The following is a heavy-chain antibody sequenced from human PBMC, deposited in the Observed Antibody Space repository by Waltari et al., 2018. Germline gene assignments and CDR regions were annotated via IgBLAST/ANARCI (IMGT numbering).Heavy chain of an antibody. V-gene: IGHV3-33*08. CDR1: VFLFSSHG. CDR3: ARDRSFWSGYHAMDV. D-gene: IGHD3-3*01. CDR2: IWYDGSAT. J-gene: IGHJ6*02. Sequence: QVQVVESGGGVVQPGTSLRLYSETAVFLFSSHGLHWVRQAPGMGLEWVGVIWYDGSATFYADSVRGRFTISRDNAKNTLYLQMNTLTAEDAGMYYCARDRSFWSGYHAMDVWGQGTSVTVSS.